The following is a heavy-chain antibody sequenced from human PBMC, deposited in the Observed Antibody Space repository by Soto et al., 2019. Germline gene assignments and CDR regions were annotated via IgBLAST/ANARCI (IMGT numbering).Heavy chain of an antibody. J-gene: IGHJ5*01. CDR3: ARPGRYFDCIDS. Sequence: PSETLSLTCTVSCGSISSIGYYWGWIRQPPGKGLEWIGSIYYTGITYSNPSLKSRVSISIDTSKNQFSLKLSSVTAADTAVYYCARPGRYFDCIDSWGQGTLVTVSS. CDR2: IYYTGIT. CDR1: CGSISSIGYY. D-gene: IGHD3-9*01. V-gene: IGHV4-39*01.